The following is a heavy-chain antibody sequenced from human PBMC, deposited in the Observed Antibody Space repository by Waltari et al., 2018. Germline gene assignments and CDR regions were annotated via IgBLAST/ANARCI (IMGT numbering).Heavy chain of an antibody. D-gene: IGHD6-13*01. V-gene: IGHV4-34*01. CDR2: INHSGST. CDR3: ARVVLPPHYSSSWYLRGGWFDP. Sequence: LEWIGEINHSGSTNYNPSLKSRVTISVDTSKNQFSLKLSSVTAADTAVYYCARVVLPPHYSSSWYLRGGWFDPWGQGTLVTVSS. J-gene: IGHJ5*02.